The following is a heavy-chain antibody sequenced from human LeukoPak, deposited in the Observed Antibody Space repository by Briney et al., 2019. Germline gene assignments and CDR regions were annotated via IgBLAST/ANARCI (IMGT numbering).Heavy chain of an antibody. CDR1: GFTFSSYE. J-gene: IGHJ4*02. CDR2: ISSSGSTI. D-gene: IGHD2-15*01. Sequence: PGGSLRLSCAASGFTFSSYEMNWVRQAPGKGLEWVSYISSSGSTIYYADSVKGRFTVSRDHAKNTLYLQMNSLRAEDTAVYYCAKDMGVSGLGGHFDYWGQGTLVTVSS. V-gene: IGHV3-48*03. CDR3: AKDMGVSGLGGHFDY.